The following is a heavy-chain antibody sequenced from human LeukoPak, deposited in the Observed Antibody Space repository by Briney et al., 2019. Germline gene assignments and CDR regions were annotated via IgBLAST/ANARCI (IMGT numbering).Heavy chain of an antibody. CDR2: ISYDGSNK. D-gene: IGHD6-6*01. V-gene: IGHV3-30*18. Sequence: GRSLRLSCAASGFTFSSYGMHWVRQAPGKGLEWVAVISYDGSNKYYAGSVKGRFTISRDNSKNTLYLQMNSLRAEDTAVYYCAKGGPALAARHLYYFDYWGQGTLVTVSS. J-gene: IGHJ4*02. CDR3: AKGGPALAARHLYYFDY. CDR1: GFTFSSYG.